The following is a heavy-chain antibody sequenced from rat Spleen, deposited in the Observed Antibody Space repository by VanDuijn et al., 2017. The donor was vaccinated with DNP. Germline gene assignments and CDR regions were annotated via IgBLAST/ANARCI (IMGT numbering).Heavy chain of an antibody. CDR2: IGSPAYGP. D-gene: IGHD1-2*01. CDR3: ARHEDYSSYIYGFAY. J-gene: IGHJ3*01. Sequence: EVQLVESGGGLVQPGRSLKLSCAASGFTFSAYYMAWVRQAPAKGLEWVAYIGSPAYGPYYTDSVKGRFTISRDNAKSTLYLQMNSLRSEDMATYYCARHEDYSSYIYGFAYWGQGTLVTVSS. CDR1: GFTFSAYY. V-gene: IGHV5-22*01.